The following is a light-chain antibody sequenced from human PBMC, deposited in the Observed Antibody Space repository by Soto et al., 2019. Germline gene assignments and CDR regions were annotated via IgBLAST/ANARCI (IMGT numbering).Light chain of an antibody. CDR3: QQYNSYPWT. V-gene: IGKV3-15*01. CDR2: GAS. Sequence: IMMTQSPATLSLSPGEIATLSCRASQSVSSNLAWYQQKPGQAPSLLIYGASTRATGIPGRFSGSGSGTEFTLTISSLQPDDFATYYCQQYNSYPWTFGQGTKVDI. CDR1: QSVSSN. J-gene: IGKJ1*01.